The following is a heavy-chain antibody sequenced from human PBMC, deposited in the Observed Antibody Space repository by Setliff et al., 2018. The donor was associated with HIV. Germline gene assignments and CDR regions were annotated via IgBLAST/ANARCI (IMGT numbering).Heavy chain of an antibody. V-gene: IGHV5-51*01. CDR1: GDSFTSHW. CDR2: FYPGDFDT. Sequence: SGDSFTSHWIAWVRQMPGKGLEWMGIFYPGDFDTRQSPSFEGQVIMSGDKSISTAYLQWSSLKASDTAIYYCARHFSVAGDAFDIWGQGTKVTVSS. CDR3: ARHFSVAGDAFDI. J-gene: IGHJ3*02. D-gene: IGHD6-19*01.